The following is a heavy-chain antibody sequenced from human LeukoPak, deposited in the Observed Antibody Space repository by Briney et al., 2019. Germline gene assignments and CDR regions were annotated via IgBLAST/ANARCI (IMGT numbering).Heavy chain of an antibody. J-gene: IGHJ3*02. CDR3: AKDLARMYCSGGSCYPGAFDI. V-gene: IGHV3-30*02. D-gene: IGHD2-15*01. CDR1: GFTFSSYW. Sequence: GGSLRLSCAASGFTFSSYWMSWVRQAPGKGLEWVAFIRYDGSNKYYADSVKGRFTISRDNSKNTLYLQMNSLRAEDTAVYYCAKDLARMYCSGGSCYPGAFDIWGQGTMVTVSS. CDR2: IRYDGSNK.